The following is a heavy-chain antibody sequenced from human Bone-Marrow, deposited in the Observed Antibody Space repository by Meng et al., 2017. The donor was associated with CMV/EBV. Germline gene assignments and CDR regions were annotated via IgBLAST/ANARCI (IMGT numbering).Heavy chain of an antibody. D-gene: IGHD2-2*02. V-gene: IGHV4-61*01. Sequence: SETLSLTCTVSGGSVSSGSYYWSWIRQPPGKGLEWIGYIDYSGSTNYNPSLKSRVTISVDTSKNQFSLKLSSVTAADTAVYYCARVNGCSSTSCYTAAYWGQGTLVTVSS. CDR1: GGSVSSGSYY. CDR3: ARVNGCSSTSCYTAAY. CDR2: IDYSGST. J-gene: IGHJ4*02.